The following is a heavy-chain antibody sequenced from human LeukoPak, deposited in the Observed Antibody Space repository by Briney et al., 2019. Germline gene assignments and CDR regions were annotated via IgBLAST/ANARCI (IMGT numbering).Heavy chain of an antibody. CDR2: INPNSGNT. D-gene: IGHD3-10*01. CDR1: GYTFTSYD. J-gene: IGHJ6*03. V-gene: IGHV1-8*01. Sequence: ASVKVSCKASGYTFTSYDINWVRQATGQGLEGMGWINPNSGNTGYAQKFQGRVSMTRNTSISTAYMELSSLRSEATAVYYCATIHPATAITMVRGDYSYYMDVWGKGTTVTVSS. CDR3: ATIHPATAITMVRGDYSYYMDV.